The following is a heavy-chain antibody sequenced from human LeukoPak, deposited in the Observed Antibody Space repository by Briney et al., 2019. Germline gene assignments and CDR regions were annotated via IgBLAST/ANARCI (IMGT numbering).Heavy chain of an antibody. D-gene: IGHD4-17*01. V-gene: IGHV3-23*01. J-gene: IGHJ1*01. CDR3: AKGPGDYIPAEYPPH. Sequence: GGSLRLSCADSGFTFTQYTMNWVRQAPGKGLEWVAAVSGFSDRIYYADSVRGRFTISRDNSHDTLSLQMSSLRAEDTAVYYCAKGPGDYIPAEYPPHWGQGALVTVSS. CDR2: VSGFSDRI. CDR1: GFTFTQYT.